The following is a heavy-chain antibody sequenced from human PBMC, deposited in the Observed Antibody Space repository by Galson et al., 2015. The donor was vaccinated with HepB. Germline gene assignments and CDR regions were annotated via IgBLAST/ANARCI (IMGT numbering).Heavy chain of an antibody. CDR2: ISSTGGST. D-gene: IGHD5-24*01. J-gene: IGHJ4*02. CDR1: GFTFSSYA. CDR3: TRPGRNCDY. V-gene: IGHV3-23*01. Sequence: SLRLSCAASGFTFSSYAMSWVRQAPGKGLEWVSVISSTGGSTNYADSVRGRFTISRDNSKNTLYLQMNSLRAEDTAVYYFTRPGRNCDYWGQGTLVTVSS.